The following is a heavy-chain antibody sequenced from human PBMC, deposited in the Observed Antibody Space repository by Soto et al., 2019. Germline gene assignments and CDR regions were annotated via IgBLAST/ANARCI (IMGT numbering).Heavy chain of an antibody. CDR1: GGSISSGGYY. CDR3: ARDKVLVDCSGGSCYSIGWFDP. D-gene: IGHD2-15*01. CDR2: IYYSGST. V-gene: IGHV4-31*03. Sequence: QVQLQESGPGLVKPSQTLSLTCTVSGGSISSGGYYWSWIRQHPRKGLEWIGYIYYSGSTYYNPSLKSRVTISVDTSKNQFSLKLSSVTAADTAVYYCARDKVLVDCSGGSCYSIGWFDPWGQGTLVTVSS. J-gene: IGHJ5*02.